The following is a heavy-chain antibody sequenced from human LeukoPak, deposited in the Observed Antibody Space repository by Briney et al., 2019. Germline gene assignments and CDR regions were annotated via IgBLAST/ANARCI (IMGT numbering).Heavy chain of an antibody. CDR3: AKRSAESSGYFDY. D-gene: IGHD6-19*01. V-gene: IGHV3-23*01. CDR1: GFTFRSHG. J-gene: IGHJ4*02. CDR2: ISGSGDIT. Sequence: PGGSLRLSCAASGFTFRSHGMNWVRQAPGKGLEWVSGISGSGDITYYADSVKGRFTISRDNSKNTLYLQMNSLRAEDTAVYYCAKRSAESSGYFDYWGQGTLVTVSS.